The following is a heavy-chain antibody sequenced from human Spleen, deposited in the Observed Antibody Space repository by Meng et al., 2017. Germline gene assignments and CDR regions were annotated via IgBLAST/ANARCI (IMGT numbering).Heavy chain of an antibody. CDR3: ARARQTAMVVDY. CDR2: INHSGST. D-gene: IGHD5-18*01. V-gene: IGHV4-34*01. Sequence: QGQPQRWGDGLFKPSATLSLPCSVYGGSFSGYYWSWIRQPPGKGLEWIGEINHSGSTNYNPSLKSRVTISVDTSKNQFSLKLSSVTAADTAVYYCARARQTAMVVDYWGQGTLVTVSS. J-gene: IGHJ4*02. CDR1: GGSFSGYY.